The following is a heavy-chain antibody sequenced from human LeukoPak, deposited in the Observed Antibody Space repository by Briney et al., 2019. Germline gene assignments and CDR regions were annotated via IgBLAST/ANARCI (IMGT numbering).Heavy chain of an antibody. J-gene: IGHJ4*02. CDR2: IKPNSGGT. V-gene: IGHV1-2*02. CDR3: ARSEWLVRENVY. CDR1: GYSFSGYY. D-gene: IGHD6-19*01. Sequence: ASVKVSCKASGYSFSGYYMHWVRQAPGQGLEWVGWIKPNSGGTNYAQKFQGRVTMTRDTSISTAYMELSGLRSDDTAVYYCARSEWLVRENVYWGQATLVSVSS.